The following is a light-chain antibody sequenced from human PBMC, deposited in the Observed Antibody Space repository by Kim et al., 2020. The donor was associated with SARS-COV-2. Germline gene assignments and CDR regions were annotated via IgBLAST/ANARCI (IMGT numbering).Light chain of an antibody. V-gene: IGKV1-9*01. CDR1: HGISRY. Sequence: DIQLTQSPSFLSANVGDRVTITCRTSHGISRYLAWYQQKPGKAPNLIIHGASNLQNGVPSRFSGSGSGTEFTLSISSLQPEDFATYFCQQVDDYPYTFGQGTKLE. CDR2: GAS. J-gene: IGKJ2*01. CDR3: QQVDDYPYT.